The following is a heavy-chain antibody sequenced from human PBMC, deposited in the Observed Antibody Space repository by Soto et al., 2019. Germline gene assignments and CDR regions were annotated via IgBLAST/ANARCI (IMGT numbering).Heavy chain of an antibody. D-gene: IGHD2-2*01. CDR3: AKDVIVVPAAMGSYYFDY. V-gene: IGHV3-23*01. Sequence: GGSLRLSCAASGFTFSSYAMSWVRQAPGKGLEWVSAISGSGGSTYYADSVKGRFTISRDNSKNTLYLQMNSLRAEDTAVYYCAKDVIVVPAAMGSYYFDYWGQGTLVTVSS. J-gene: IGHJ4*02. CDR1: GFTFSSYA. CDR2: ISGSGGST.